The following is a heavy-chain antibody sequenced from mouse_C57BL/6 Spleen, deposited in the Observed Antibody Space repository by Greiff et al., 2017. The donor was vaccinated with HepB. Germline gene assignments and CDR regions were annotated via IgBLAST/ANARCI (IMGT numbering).Heavy chain of an antibody. CDR2: IDPENGDT. J-gene: IGHJ4*01. Sequence: VQLQQSGAELVRPGASVKLSCTASGFNIKDDYMHWVKQRPEQGLAWIGWIDPENGDTEYASKFQGKATITADTSSNTAYLQLSSLTSEDTAVYYCTTGDDYGDYYAMDYLGQGTSVTVSS. V-gene: IGHV14-4*01. D-gene: IGHD2-4*01. CDR1: GFNIKDDY. CDR3: TTGDDYGDYYAMDY.